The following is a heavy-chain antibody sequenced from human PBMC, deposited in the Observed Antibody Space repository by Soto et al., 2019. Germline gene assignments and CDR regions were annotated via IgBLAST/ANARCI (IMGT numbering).Heavy chain of an antibody. V-gene: IGHV4-31*03. CDR3: ASHMVRGVPFGY. CDR2: IYYSGST. D-gene: IGHD3-10*01. CDR1: GGSISSGGYY. Sequence: PSETLSLTCTVSGGSISSGGYYWGWIRQHPGKGLEWIGYIYYSGSTNYNPSLKSRVTISVDTSKNQFSLKLSSVTAADTAVYYCASHMVRGVPFGYWGQGTLVTVSS. J-gene: IGHJ4*02.